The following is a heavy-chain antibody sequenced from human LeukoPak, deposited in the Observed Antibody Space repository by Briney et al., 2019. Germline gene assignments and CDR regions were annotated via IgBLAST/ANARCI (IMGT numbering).Heavy chain of an antibody. D-gene: IGHD6-13*01. CDR2: IYYSWST. CDR3: ASDKGYSNNYFDY. V-gene: IGHV4-39*02. CDR1: GVSISTTGYY. Sequence: SETLSLTCTVSGVSISTTGYYWAWIRQPPGKGLQWIASIYYSWSTYYNSSLKSRVTISVDTSKNQFSLKLSSMTAADTAVYYCASDKGYSNNYFDYWGQGTLVTVSS. J-gene: IGHJ4*02.